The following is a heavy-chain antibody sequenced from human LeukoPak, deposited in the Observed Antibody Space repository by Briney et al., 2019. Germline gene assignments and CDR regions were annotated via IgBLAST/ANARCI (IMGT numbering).Heavy chain of an antibody. D-gene: IGHD6-13*01. Sequence: QSGGSLRLSCVASGFTFSSFGMHWVRQAPGKGLEWVAFMHYDGSNIYYADSVKGRLTISRDNSRNTLYLQMNSLRAEDTAVYYCARDRVPSSSWWEDYYYGMDVWGQGTTVTVSS. J-gene: IGHJ6*02. CDR1: GFTFSSFG. CDR2: MHYDGSNI. CDR3: ARDRVPSSSWWEDYYYGMDV. V-gene: IGHV3-30*02.